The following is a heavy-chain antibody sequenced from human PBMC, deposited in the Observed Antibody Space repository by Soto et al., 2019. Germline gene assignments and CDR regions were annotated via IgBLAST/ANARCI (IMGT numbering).Heavy chain of an antibody. V-gene: IGHV1-18*01. CDR2: ISAYNGNT. D-gene: IGHD3-22*01. J-gene: IGHJ3*02. CDR3: ARDEIQYDNDTNSYTALDI. CDR1: GYTFTSYG. Sequence: QVQLVQSGAEVKKPGASVKVSCKASGYTFTSYGISWVRQAPGQGLEWMGWISAYNGNTNYAQKLQGRVTMTTDTSTRTAYMELRSLRSDDTALYYCARDEIQYDNDTNSYTALDIWGQGTMVTVSS.